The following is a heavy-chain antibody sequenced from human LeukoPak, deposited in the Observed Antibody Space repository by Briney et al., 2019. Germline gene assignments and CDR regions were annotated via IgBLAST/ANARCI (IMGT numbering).Heavy chain of an antibody. CDR1: GFTFSSYA. J-gene: IGHJ4*02. CDR2: ISYDGSNK. Sequence: GGSLRLSCAASGFTFSSYAMHWVRQAPGKGLEWVAVISYDGSNKYYADSVKGRFTISRDNSKNTLYLQMNSLRAEDTAVYYCARAGWGSPPPFDYWGQGPLVTVSS. D-gene: IGHD6-19*01. V-gene: IGHV3-30-3*01. CDR3: ARAGWGSPPPFDY.